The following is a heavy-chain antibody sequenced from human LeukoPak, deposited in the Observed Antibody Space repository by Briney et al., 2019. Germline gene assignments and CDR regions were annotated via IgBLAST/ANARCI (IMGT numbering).Heavy chain of an antibody. Sequence: ASVKVSCKASGYTFTSYGISWVRQAPGQGLEWKGWISAYNGNTNYAQKLQGRVTMTTDTSTSTAYMELRSLRSDDTAVYYCAREKNLPYYDYVWGSRALDYWGQGTLVTVPS. D-gene: IGHD3-16*01. J-gene: IGHJ4*02. CDR1: GYTFTSYG. V-gene: IGHV1-18*01. CDR2: ISAYNGNT. CDR3: AREKNLPYYDYVWGSRALDY.